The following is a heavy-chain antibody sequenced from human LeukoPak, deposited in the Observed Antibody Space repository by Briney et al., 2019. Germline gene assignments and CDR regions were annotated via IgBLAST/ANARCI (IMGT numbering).Heavy chain of an antibody. CDR2: ISAYNGNT. CDR3: ARDSVGSYSVFDY. J-gene: IGHJ4*02. D-gene: IGHD1-26*01. Sequence: ASVKVSCKASGYTFTSYGISWVRQTPGQGLEWMGWISAYNGNTNYAQKLQGRVTMTTDTSTSTAYMELRSLRYDDAAVYDCARDSVGSYSVFDYWGQGTLVTVSS. CDR1: GYTFTSYG. V-gene: IGHV1-18*01.